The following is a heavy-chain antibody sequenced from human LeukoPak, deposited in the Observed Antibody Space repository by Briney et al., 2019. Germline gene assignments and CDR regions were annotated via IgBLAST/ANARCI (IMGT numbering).Heavy chain of an antibody. CDR3: AKDCRLGHAFDY. CDR2: IKEDGSEK. CDR1: GFTFSSCW. Sequence: PGGSLRLSCAASGFTFSSCWMNWVRQAPGKGLEWVASIKEDGSEKYYVDSVKGRFTISRDNAKNSLYLQMNSLRAEDTAVYYCAKDCRLGHAFDYWGQGTLVTVSS. D-gene: IGHD3-9*01. V-gene: IGHV3-7*01. J-gene: IGHJ4*02.